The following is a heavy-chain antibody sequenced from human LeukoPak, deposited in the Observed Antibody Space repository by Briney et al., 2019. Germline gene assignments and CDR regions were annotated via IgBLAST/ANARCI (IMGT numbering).Heavy chain of an antibody. CDR2: LYYSGST. CDR3: ARDDSVRGYCSGGSCDC. J-gene: IGHJ4*02. Sequence: SETLSLTCTVSGGSISSSSYYWGWIRQPPGKGLEWIGSLYYSGSTYYNPSLKSRATISVDTSKKQFSLNLSSVTAADTAVYYCARDDSVRGYCSGGSCDCWGQGTLVTVSS. CDR1: GGSISSSSYY. D-gene: IGHD2-15*01. V-gene: IGHV4-39*07.